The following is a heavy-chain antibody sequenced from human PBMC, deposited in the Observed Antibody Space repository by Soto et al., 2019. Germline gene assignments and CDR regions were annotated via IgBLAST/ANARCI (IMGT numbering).Heavy chain of an antibody. D-gene: IGHD5-12*01. V-gene: IGHV3-30*03. J-gene: IGHJ4*02. Sequence: QVQLVESGGGVVQPGRSLRLSCAASGFTFSSYGMHWVRQAPGKGLEWVAGISYDGSNKYYADSVKGRFTISRDNSKNKLYLQVNSLSAEDTAVYYCARDRGRGWLHAGREYLDYWGQGTLVTVSS. CDR2: ISYDGSNK. CDR1: GFTFSSYG. CDR3: ARDRGRGWLHAGREYLDY.